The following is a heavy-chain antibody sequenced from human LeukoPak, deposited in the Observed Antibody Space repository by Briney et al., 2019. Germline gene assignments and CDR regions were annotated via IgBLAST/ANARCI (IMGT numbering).Heavy chain of an antibody. CDR1: GYTFTSYG. CDR2: ISAYNGNT. J-gene: IGHJ6*02. Sequence: ASVKVSCKASGYTFTSYGISWVRQAPGQGLEWMGWISAYNGNTNYAQKLQGRVTMTTDTSTSTAYMELRSLRSDDTAVYYCASVGATDRRYYYYGMDVWGQGTTVTVSS. D-gene: IGHD1-26*01. CDR3: ASVGATDRRYYYYGMDV. V-gene: IGHV1-18*01.